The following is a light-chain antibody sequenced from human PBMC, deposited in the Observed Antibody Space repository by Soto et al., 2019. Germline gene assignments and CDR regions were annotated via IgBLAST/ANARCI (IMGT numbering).Light chain of an antibody. CDR1: SSNIGAGYD. CDR2: GNS. Sequence: QSVLTQPPSVSGAPGQRVTISCTVSSSNIGAGYDVHWYQQLPGTAPKLLIYGNSNRPSGVPDRFSGSKSGTSASLAITGLQAEDEADYYCQSYDSSLSQNVFGTGTKVTVL. J-gene: IGLJ1*01. V-gene: IGLV1-40*01. CDR3: QSYDSSLSQNV.